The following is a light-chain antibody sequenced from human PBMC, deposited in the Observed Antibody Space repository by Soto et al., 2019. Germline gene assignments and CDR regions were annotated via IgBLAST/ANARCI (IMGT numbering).Light chain of an antibody. CDR2: AAS. Sequence: DIQMTQSPASLSASVGDRVTITCRASQDISNFLAWLQQKPGQAPKSLIYAASGLQSGVPSKFSGRRSGKNFTLTMSTVQPDDFATYYCKQYHSYPPTFGQGTKVEIK. CDR1: QDISNF. J-gene: IGKJ1*01. CDR3: KQYHSYPPT. V-gene: IGKV1-16*02.